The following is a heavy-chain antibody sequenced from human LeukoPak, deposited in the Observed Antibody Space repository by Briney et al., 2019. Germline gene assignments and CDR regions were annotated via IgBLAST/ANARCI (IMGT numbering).Heavy chain of an antibody. J-gene: IGHJ4*01. V-gene: IGHV3-11*05. Sequence: GGSLRLSCAASGFTFSDYYMSWIRQAPGKGLEWLSYISGISTYTNYADSVKGRFTISRDNAKNSLYLQMNSLRAEDTAVYYCARAERRGRDYWGQGTLVTVSS. CDR1: GFTFSDYY. CDR3: ARAERRGRDY. CDR2: ISGISTYT. D-gene: IGHD2-15*01.